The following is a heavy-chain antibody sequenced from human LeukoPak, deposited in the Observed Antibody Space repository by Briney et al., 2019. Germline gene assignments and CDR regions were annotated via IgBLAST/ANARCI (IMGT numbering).Heavy chain of an antibody. Sequence: GVSLRLSCAASGFTFSSYWMSWVRQDPGKGREWVANIKQDGSEKYYVDSVKGRFTISRDNAKNSLYLQMNSLRAEDTAVYYCARVEWGSGWYGGYNWFDPWGQGTLVTVSS. V-gene: IGHV3-7*01. CDR1: GFTFSSYW. CDR2: IKQDGSEK. J-gene: IGHJ5*02. CDR3: ARVEWGSGWYGGYNWFDP. D-gene: IGHD6-19*01.